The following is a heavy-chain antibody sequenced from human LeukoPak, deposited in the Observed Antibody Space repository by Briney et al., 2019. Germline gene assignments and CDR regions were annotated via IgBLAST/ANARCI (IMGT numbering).Heavy chain of an antibody. CDR2: INSDGSST. D-gene: IGHD2-2*01. CDR3: ASLTPEDIVVVPAAMSLRVFDY. J-gene: IGHJ4*02. CDR1: GFTFSSYW. Sequence: GGSLRLSCAASGFTFSSYWMHWVRHAPGKGLVWVSRINSDGSSTSYADSVKGRFTISRDNAKNTLYLQMNSLRAEDTAVYYCASLTPEDIVVVPAAMSLRVFDYWGQGTLVTVSS. V-gene: IGHV3-74*01.